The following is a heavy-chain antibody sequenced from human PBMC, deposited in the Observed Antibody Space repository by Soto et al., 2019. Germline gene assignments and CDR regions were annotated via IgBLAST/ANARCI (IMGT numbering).Heavy chain of an antibody. Sequence: EVQLLESGGDLIQPGGSLRLSCVASGITFGRLAMSWVRQAPGKGLEWVSTITDTGGDAKYADSVRGRFTISRDNSKKTLYLKMRSLRADDAAVYFCARGSKVSYPGSRIFDFWGRGNLVTVSS. CDR2: ITDTGGDA. CDR3: ARGSKVSYPGSRIFDF. D-gene: IGHD3-10*01. J-gene: IGHJ4*02. CDR1: GITFGRLA. V-gene: IGHV3-23*01.